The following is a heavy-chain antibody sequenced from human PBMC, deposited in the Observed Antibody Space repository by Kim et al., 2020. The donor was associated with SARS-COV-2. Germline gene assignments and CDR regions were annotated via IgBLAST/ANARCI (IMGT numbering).Heavy chain of an antibody. D-gene: IGHD4-17*01. Sequence: GGSLRLSCAASGFTFSSYAMHWVRQAPGKGLEWVAVISYDGSNKYYADSVKGRFTISRDNSKNTLYLQMNSLRAEDTAVYYCARAEGTYGDYQIDYWGQGTLGNVSS. CDR2: ISYDGSNK. J-gene: IGHJ4*02. CDR1: GFTFSSYA. V-gene: IGHV3-30-3*01. CDR3: ARAEGTYGDYQIDY.